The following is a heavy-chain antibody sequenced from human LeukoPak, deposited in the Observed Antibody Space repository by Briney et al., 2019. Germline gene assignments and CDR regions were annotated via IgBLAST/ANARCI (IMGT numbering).Heavy chain of an antibody. V-gene: IGHV3-23*01. D-gene: IGHD3-3*01. CDR1: GFTFSNYA. CDR2: ISGSGGTT. Sequence: RGSLRLSCAVSGFTFSNYAMTWVRQAPGKGLEWVSGISGSGGTTYYADSVKGRFTISRDNSKNSLYLQMNSLRADDTAVYYCAKDFGVVITHKWVDPWGQGTLVTVSS. CDR3: AKDFGVVITHKWVDP. J-gene: IGHJ5*02.